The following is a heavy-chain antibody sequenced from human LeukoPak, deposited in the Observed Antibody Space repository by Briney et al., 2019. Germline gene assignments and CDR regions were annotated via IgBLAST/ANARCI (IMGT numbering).Heavy chain of an antibody. D-gene: IGHD6-6*01. CDR1: GFSFSGHW. V-gene: IGHV3-74*01. CDR2: ISPTGSTT. CDR3: ARGPNSNWSGLDF. J-gene: IGHJ4*02. Sequence: GGSLRLSCTASGFSFSGHWVHWARQLPGKGLVWVSRISPTGSTTSYADSVKGRFTVSRDNAKNTLYLQVNNLRAEDTAVYYCARGPNSNWSGLDFWGQGTLLTVSS.